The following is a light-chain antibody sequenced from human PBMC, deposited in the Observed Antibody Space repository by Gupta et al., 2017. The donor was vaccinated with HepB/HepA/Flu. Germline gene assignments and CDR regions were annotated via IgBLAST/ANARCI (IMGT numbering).Light chain of an antibody. CDR1: NIGSKS. Sequence: SYLLTPPPSVSVAPGKTARITCGGNNIGSKSVHWYQQKPGQAHVLVIYYDSDRPSGIPERFSGSNSGNTATLTISRVEAGDEADYYCQVWDSSSDHPYVFGTGTKVTVL. CDR3: QVWDSSSDHPYV. CDR2: YDS. J-gene: IGLJ1*01. V-gene: IGLV3-21*04.